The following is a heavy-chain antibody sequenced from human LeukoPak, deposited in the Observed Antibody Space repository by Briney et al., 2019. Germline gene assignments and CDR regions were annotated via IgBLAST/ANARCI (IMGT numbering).Heavy chain of an antibody. J-gene: IGHJ4*02. CDR2: ISAYNGNT. Sequence: GASVKVSCKASGYTFTSYGISWVRQAPGQGLEWMGWISAYNGNTNYAQKLQGRVTMTTDTSTSTAYMELRSLRSEDTAVYYCARSPGYCSSTSCYAPVYWGQGTLVTVSS. D-gene: IGHD2-2*01. V-gene: IGHV1-18*01. CDR3: ARSPGYCSSTSCYAPVY. CDR1: GYTFTSYG.